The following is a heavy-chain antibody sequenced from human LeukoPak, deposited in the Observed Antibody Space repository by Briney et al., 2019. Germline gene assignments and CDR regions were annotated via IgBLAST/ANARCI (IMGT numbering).Heavy chain of an antibody. CDR3: ARQMGITMIVVVTGDAFDI. J-gene: IGHJ3*02. V-gene: IGHV4-39*01. Sequence: PSETLSLTCTVSGGSISSSSYYWGWIRQPPGEGLEWIGSIYYSGSTYYNPSLKSRVTISVDTSKNQFSLKLSSVTAADTAVYYCARQMGITMIVVVTGDAFDIWGQGTMVTVSS. D-gene: IGHD3-22*01. CDR2: IYYSGST. CDR1: GGSISSSSYY.